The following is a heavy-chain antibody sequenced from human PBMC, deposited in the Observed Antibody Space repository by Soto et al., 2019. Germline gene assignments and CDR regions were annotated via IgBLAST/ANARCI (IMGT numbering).Heavy chain of an antibody. CDR2: VYYSGST. V-gene: IGHV4-59*01. CDR3: ARTRMIESWIDY. D-gene: IGHD2-21*01. J-gene: IGHJ4*01. Sequence: SETLSLTCDVSGDSIRTYYWSWIRQPPGKGLEWIGYVYYSGSTLYNPSLESRVTLSIDMSKKQVFLKLSSVIAADTAVYYCARTRMIESWIDYWGHGTLVTVS. CDR1: GDSIRTYY.